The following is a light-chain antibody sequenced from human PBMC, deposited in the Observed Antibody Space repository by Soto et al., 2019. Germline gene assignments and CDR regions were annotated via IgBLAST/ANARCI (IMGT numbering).Light chain of an antibody. CDR3: SSYTDTGTFGVV. Sequence: QSALTQPASVSGSPGQSITISCTGSTSDVGGYNFVSWYQQHPGKAPKLLIYDVNYRPAGVSDRFSGSRSGNMASLTISGLQSEDESDYYCSSYTDTGTFGVVFGGGTKLTVL. V-gene: IGLV2-14*03. J-gene: IGLJ2*01. CDR1: TSDVGGYNF. CDR2: DVN.